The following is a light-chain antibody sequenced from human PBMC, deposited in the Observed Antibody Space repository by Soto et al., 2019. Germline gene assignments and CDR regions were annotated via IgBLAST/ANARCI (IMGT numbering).Light chain of an antibody. CDR2: WAS. CDR1: QSVSSSY. J-gene: IGKJ2*01. V-gene: IGKV3-20*01. Sequence: EIVLTQSPGTLSLSPGERATLSCRASQSVSSSYLAWYQQKAGQPPRLLIFWASTRESGVPDRFSGNGSGTDFTLTISSLQAEDVAVYYCEQYYNPPYTFGQGTKLEI. CDR3: EQYYNPPYT.